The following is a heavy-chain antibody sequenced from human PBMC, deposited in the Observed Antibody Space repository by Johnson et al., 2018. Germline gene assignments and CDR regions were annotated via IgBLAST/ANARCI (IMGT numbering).Heavy chain of an antibody. CDR2: THYSGST. D-gene: IGHD3-22*01. V-gene: IGHV4-59*01. J-gene: IGHJ4*02. CDR3: ARGYYDGSFYFDY. Sequence: QVQLQESGPGLVKPSETLSLTCTVSGGSISSYQWTWIRQPPGKGLEWIGYTHYSGSTKYNPSLKSRVTISVAKYKNQSSLKLSSVTAADTAVYYCARGYYDGSFYFDYWGQGTLVTVSS. CDR1: GGSISSYQ.